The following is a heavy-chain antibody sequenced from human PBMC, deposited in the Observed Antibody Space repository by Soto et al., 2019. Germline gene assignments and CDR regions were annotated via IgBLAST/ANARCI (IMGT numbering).Heavy chain of an antibody. CDR1: GFTVSSNY. CDR2: IYSGGST. V-gene: IGHV3-66*01. Sequence: LRLSCAASGFTVSSNYMSWVRQAPGKGLEWVSVIYSGGSTYYADSVKGRFTISRDNSKDTLYLQMNSLRAEDTAVYYCARAPALALDYWGQGTLVTVSS. CDR3: ARAPALALDY. J-gene: IGHJ4*02. D-gene: IGHD6-13*01.